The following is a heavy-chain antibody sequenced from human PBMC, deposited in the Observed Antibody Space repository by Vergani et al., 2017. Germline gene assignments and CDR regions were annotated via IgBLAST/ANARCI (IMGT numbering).Heavy chain of an antibody. CDR3: ARSVFLNY. V-gene: IGHV3-30*03. Sequence: QVQLVESGGGVVQPGRSLRLSCAASGFTFSSYGMHWVRQAPGKGLEWVAVISYDGSNKYYADTVKGRFTISRDNSTNTLYLQMNSLKAEDTAVYYCARSVFLNYWGQGTLVTVSS. CDR2: ISYDGSNK. D-gene: IGHD2-21*01. CDR1: GFTFSSYG. J-gene: IGHJ4*02.